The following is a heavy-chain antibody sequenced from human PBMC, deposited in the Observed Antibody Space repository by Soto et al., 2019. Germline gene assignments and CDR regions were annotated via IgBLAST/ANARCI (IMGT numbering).Heavy chain of an antibody. V-gene: IGHV1-69*02. CDR3: ARNRYGDYRSHYFDY. CDR2: IIPILGIA. Sequence: GASVKVSCKASGGTFSSYTISWVRQAPGQGLEWMGRIIPILGIANYAQKFQGRVTITADKSTSTAYMELSSLRSEDTAVYYCARNRYGDYRSHYFDYWGQGTLVTVSS. CDR1: GGTFSSYT. D-gene: IGHD4-17*01. J-gene: IGHJ4*02.